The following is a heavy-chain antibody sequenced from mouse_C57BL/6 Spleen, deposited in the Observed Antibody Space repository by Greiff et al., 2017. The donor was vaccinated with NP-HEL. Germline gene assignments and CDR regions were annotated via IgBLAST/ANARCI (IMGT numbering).Heavy chain of an antibody. V-gene: IGHV1-82*01. D-gene: IGHD3-2*02. Sequence: QVQLKQSGPELVKPGASVKISCKASGYAFSSSWMNWVKQRPGKGLEWIGRIYPGDGDTNYNGKFKGKATLTADKSSSTAYMQLSSLTSEDSAVYFCARRTAQAGAMDYWGQGTSVTVSS. CDR2: IYPGDGDT. CDR1: GYAFSSSW. J-gene: IGHJ4*01. CDR3: ARRTAQAGAMDY.